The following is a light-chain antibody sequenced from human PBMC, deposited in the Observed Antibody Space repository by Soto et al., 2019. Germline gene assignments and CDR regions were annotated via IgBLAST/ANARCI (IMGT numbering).Light chain of an antibody. J-gene: IGKJ1*01. CDR3: QQYNNWPPWT. CDR1: QSISSD. V-gene: IGKV3-15*01. CDR2: NTY. Sequence: EVVLTQSPATLSVSPGERATVSCRASQSISSDLAWYPQKPGQAPRLLISNTYARAAGIPARFSGSGSGTEFTLTISSLQSEDFAVYYCQQYNNWPPWTFGQGTKVEI.